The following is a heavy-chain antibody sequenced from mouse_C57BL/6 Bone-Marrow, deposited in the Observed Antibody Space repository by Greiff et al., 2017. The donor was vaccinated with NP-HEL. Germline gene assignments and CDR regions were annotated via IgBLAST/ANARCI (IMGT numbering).Heavy chain of an antibody. J-gene: IGHJ1*03. Sequence: VKLQESGAELVRPGASVTLSCKASGYTFTDYEMHWVKQTPVHGLEWIGAIDPETGGTAYNQKFKGKAILTADKSSSTAYMELRSLTSEDSAVYYCTRCGYYWYFDVWGTGTTVTVSS. V-gene: IGHV1-15*01. CDR3: TRCGYYWYFDV. D-gene: IGHD2-2*01. CDR2: IDPETGGT. CDR1: GYTFTDYE.